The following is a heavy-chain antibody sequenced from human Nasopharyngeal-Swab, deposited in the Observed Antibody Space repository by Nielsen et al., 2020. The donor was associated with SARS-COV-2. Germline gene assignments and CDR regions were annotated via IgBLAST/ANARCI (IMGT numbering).Heavy chain of an antibody. J-gene: IGHJ5*02. V-gene: IGHV1-2*04. D-gene: IGHD6-19*01. Sequence: ASVQVSCKASGYTFTGYYMHWVRQAPGQGLEWMGWINPNSGGTNYAQKFQGWVTMTRDTSISTAYMELSRLRSDDTAVYYCARDRRDSSGTHNWFDPWGQGTLVTVSS. CDR1: GYTFTGYY. CDR2: INPNSGGT. CDR3: ARDRRDSSGTHNWFDP.